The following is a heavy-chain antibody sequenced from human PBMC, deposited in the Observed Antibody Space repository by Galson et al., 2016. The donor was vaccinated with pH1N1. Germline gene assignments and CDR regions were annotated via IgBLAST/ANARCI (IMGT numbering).Heavy chain of an antibody. V-gene: IGHV3-30*02. Sequence: SLRLSCAASGFNFRNYGMHWVRQAPGKGLDWVSFVRNDGAKKQYVDSVKGRFTISKDNYKNTLYLQMTSVGPEDTAVYYCATDGASWGRGESDYGVSDYWGQGTLVTVSS. CDR2: VRNDGAKK. D-gene: IGHD4/OR15-4a*01. J-gene: IGHJ4*02. CDR1: GFNFRNYG. CDR3: ATDGASWGRGESDYGVSDY.